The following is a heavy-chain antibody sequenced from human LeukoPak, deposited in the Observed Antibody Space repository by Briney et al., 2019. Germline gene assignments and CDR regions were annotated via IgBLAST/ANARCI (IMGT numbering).Heavy chain of an antibody. Sequence: GASVKVSCKASGYTFTSYGISWVRQAPGQGLEWMGWISAYNGNTNYAQKPQGRVTMTTDTSTSTAYMELRSLRSDDTAVYCCARGEVGDTAMVTLDYWGQGTLVTVSS. CDR3: ARGEVGDTAMVTLDY. D-gene: IGHD5-18*01. CDR2: ISAYNGNT. J-gene: IGHJ4*02. V-gene: IGHV1-18*04. CDR1: GYTFTSYG.